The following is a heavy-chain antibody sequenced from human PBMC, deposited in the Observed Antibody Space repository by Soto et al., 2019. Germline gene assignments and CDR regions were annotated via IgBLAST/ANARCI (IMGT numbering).Heavy chain of an antibody. CDR2: IYYSGST. V-gene: IGHV4-39*01. CDR3: ARQPRRAATVTSVINCFDP. D-gene: IGHD4-17*01. CDR1: GGSISSSSSY. Sequence: SETLSLTCTVSGGSISSSSSYWGWIRQPPGKGLEWIGYIYYSGSTNYNPSLKSRVTISVDTSKNQFSLKLNSVTAADTAVYYCARQPRRAATVTSVINCFDPWGQGALVTVSS. J-gene: IGHJ5*02.